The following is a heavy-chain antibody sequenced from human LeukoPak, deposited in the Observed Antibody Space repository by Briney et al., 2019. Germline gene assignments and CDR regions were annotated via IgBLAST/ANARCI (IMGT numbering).Heavy chain of an antibody. Sequence: SETLSLTCTVSGGYISNYYWNWIRQPPGKGLEWIGYISYSGSTNYNPSLKSRVTISVDTSKNQFSLNLSSVTEADTAVYYCARAPVTGSGIYWGQGTLVTVSS. V-gene: IGHV4-59*01. D-gene: IGHD6-19*01. CDR2: ISYSGST. CDR1: GGYISNYY. CDR3: ARAPVTGSGIY. J-gene: IGHJ4*02.